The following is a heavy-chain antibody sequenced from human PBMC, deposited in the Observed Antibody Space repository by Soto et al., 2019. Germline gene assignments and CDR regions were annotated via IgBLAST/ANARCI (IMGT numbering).Heavy chain of an antibody. CDR1: GGSINIGIYS. J-gene: IGHJ3*02. V-gene: IGHV4-30-2*01. CDR2: ISHSGNT. Sequence: SETLSLTCAVSGGSINIGIYSWSWIRQPPGKGLEWIAYISHSGNTFYNPSLQSRVIMSIDRSKNQFSLKLTSVTAADTAVYYCSSELLGESAFDIWGQGTMVTVS. CDR3: SSELLGESAFDI. D-gene: IGHD3-16*01.